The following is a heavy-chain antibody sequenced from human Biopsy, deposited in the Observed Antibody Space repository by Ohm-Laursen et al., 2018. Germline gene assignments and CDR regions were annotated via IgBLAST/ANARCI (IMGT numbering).Heavy chain of an antibody. D-gene: IGHD3-3*01. CDR1: GGSVSSDIYY. CDR3: ARQRAGFWFDP. Sequence: TLSLTCSVSGGSVSSDIYYWGWIRQPPGKGLEWIGSIHYSGPTFYTPSLKSRVTIAVDTSKSQVSLSLTSVTVAETAVYYCARQRAGFWFDPWGQGALVTVSS. V-gene: IGHV4-39*01. J-gene: IGHJ5*02. CDR2: IHYSGPT.